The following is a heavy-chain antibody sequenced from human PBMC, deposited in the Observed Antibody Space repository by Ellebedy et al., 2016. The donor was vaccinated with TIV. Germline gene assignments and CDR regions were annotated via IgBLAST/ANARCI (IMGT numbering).Heavy chain of an antibody. D-gene: IGHD1-1*01. Sequence: PGGSLRLSCAASGFTFNNAWKSWVRQAPGKGLEWVGRIKSETDGGTTDYAAPVKGRFSISRVDSENTTLYLQMNSLKTEDTAVYYCTTDDLRGGTSLYYGMDVWGQGTTVTVSS. CDR3: TTDDLRGGTSLYYGMDV. V-gene: IGHV3-15*01. J-gene: IGHJ6*02. CDR2: IKSETDGGTT. CDR1: GFTFNNAW.